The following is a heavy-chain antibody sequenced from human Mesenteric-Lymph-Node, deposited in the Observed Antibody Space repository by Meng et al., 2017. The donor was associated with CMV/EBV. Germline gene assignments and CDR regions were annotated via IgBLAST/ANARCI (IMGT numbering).Heavy chain of an antibody. CDR3: ARDHDLDWDY. CDR1: GFTFSSYS. Sequence: GESLKISCAASGFTFSSYSMNWVRQAPGKGLEWVSSISSSSSYIYYADSVKGRFTISRDNAKNSLYLQMNSLRAEDTAVYYCARDHDLDWDYWGQGTLVTVSS. CDR2: ISSSSSYI. V-gene: IGHV3-21*01. J-gene: IGHJ4*02. D-gene: IGHD3-9*01.